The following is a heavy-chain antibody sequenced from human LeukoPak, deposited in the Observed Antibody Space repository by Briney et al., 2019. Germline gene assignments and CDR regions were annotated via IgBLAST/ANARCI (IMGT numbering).Heavy chain of an antibody. CDR1: GYTFTSYY. J-gene: IGHJ6*02. CDR2: INPSGGST. Sequence: ASVKVSCKASGYTFTSYYMHWVRQAPGQGLEWMGIINPSGGSTSYAQKFQGRVTMTRDTSTSTVYMELSSLRSEDTAVYYCARDREDTMVPYGMDVWGQGTMVTVSS. V-gene: IGHV1-46*01. D-gene: IGHD3-10*01. CDR3: ARDREDTMVPYGMDV.